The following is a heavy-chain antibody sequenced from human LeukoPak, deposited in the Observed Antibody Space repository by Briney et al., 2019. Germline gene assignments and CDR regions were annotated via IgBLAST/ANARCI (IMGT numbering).Heavy chain of an antibody. V-gene: IGHV4-4*07. D-gene: IGHD3-3*01. J-gene: IGHJ4*02. Sequence: SETLSLTCTVSGDSTSSSYWNWTRQPAGKGLEWIVRFSTSGSTNYNPSLKSRITMSVDTSKNQFSLKLSSVTAADTAVYYCARQRDLWDEFAYWGQGILVTVSS. CDR1: GDSTSSSY. CDR3: ARQRDLWDEFAY. CDR2: FSTSGST.